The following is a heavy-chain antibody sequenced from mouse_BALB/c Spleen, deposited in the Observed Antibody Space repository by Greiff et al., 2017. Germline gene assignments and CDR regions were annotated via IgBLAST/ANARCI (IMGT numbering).Heavy chain of an antibody. CDR2: ISSGGST. V-gene: IGHV5-6-5*01. D-gene: IGHD1-1*01. CDR1: GFTFSSYA. J-gene: IGHJ2*01. CDR3: ARGSGSGNFDY. Sequence: EVQLVESGGGLVKPGGSLKLSCAASGFTFSSYAMSWVRQTPEKRLEWVASISSGGSTYYPDSVKGRFTISRDNARNILYLQMSSLRSEDTAMYYCARGSGSGNFDYWGQGTTLTVSS.